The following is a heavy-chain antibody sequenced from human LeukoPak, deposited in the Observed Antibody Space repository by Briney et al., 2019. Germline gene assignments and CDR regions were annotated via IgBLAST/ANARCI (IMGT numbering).Heavy chain of an antibody. CDR1: GYIFTSYY. J-gene: IGHJ4*02. V-gene: IGHV1-46*01. Sequence: ASVKVSCKASGYIFTSYYIHWVRQAPGQGLEWMGVINPSGDTTTYAQKFQGRVTMTRDTSISTAYMELSRLRSDDTAVYYCARVRYRLAETYIDYWGQGTLVTVSS. D-gene: IGHD3-16*01. CDR2: INPSGDTT. CDR3: ARVRYRLAETYIDY.